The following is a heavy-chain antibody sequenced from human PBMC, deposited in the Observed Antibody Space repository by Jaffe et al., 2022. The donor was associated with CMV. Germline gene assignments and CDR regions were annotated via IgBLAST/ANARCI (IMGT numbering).Heavy chain of an antibody. CDR3: ARGKGIAVADVVYYYYYMDV. J-gene: IGHJ6*03. CDR1: GGSISSYY. D-gene: IGHD6-19*01. V-gene: IGHV4-59*08. CDR2: IYYSGST. Sequence: QVQLQESGPGLVKPSETLSLTCTVSGGSISSYYWSWIRQPPGKGLEWIGYIYYSGSTNYNPSLKSRVTISVDTSKNQFSLKLSSVTAADTAVYYCARGKGIAVADVVYYYYYMDVWGKGTTVTVSS.